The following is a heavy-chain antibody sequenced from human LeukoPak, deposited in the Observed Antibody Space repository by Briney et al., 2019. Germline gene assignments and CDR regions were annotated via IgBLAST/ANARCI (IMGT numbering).Heavy chain of an antibody. D-gene: IGHD3-22*01. V-gene: IGHV1-69*13. J-gene: IGHJ3*02. CDR2: IIPIFGTA. Sequence: SVKVSCKASGGTFISYAISWVRQAPGQGLEWMGGIIPIFGTANYAQKFQGRVTITADESTSTAYMELSSLRSEDTAVYYCARGSDSSGYYDDAFDIWGQGTMVTVSS. CDR1: GGTFISYA. CDR3: ARGSDSSGYYDDAFDI.